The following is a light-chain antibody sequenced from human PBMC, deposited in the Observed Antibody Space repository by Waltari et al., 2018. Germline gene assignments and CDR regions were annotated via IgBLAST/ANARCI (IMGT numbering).Light chain of an antibody. V-gene: IGLV2-11*01. Sequence: QSALTHPRSVSASPGHSVTVSCTGTSSHVWGYATVSWYQQFPGKAPKLIIYDVTKRPSGVPDRFSGSKAGNSASLTISGLQADDEADYYCCSYAGTSSPSLFGTGTKVTVL. CDR2: DVT. CDR1: SSHVWGYAT. CDR3: CSYAGTSSPSL. J-gene: IGLJ1*01.